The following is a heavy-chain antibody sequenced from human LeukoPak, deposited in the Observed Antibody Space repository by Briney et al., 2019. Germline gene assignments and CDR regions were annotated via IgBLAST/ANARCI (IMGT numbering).Heavy chain of an antibody. CDR2: INPSGGST. CDR1: GYTFTSYY. D-gene: IGHD3-10*01. V-gene: IGHV1-46*01. Sequence: EASVKVSCKASGYTFTSYYMHWVRQAPGQGLEWMGIINPSGGSTSYAQKFQGRVTMTRDMSTSTVYMELSSLRSEDTAVYYCARDRVVRDYYGSGRSDAFDIWGQGTMVTVSS. J-gene: IGHJ3*02. CDR3: ARDRVVRDYYGSGRSDAFDI.